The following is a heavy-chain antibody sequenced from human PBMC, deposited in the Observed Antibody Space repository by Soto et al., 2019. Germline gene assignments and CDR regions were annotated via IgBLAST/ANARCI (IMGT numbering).Heavy chain of an antibody. CDR1: GFTFSDYS. V-gene: IGHV3-48*02. J-gene: IGHJ4*02. Sequence: PGGFLRLSCAASGFTFSDYSMKWVRQAPGKGLEWVAHISASTNTIYYADSVKGRFTISRDNAEDSLYLQMGSLTDEDTAVYYCVRPYKSGPVTKAFFEYWGLGTLVTV. D-gene: IGHD4-17*01. CDR3: VRPYKSGPVTKAFFEY. CDR2: ISASTNTI.